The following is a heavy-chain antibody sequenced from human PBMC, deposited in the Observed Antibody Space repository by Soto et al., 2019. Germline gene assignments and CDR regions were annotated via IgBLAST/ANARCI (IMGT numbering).Heavy chain of an antibody. D-gene: IGHD3-3*01. CDR1: GFTFSSHW. CDR2: IKEDGSEK. V-gene: IGHV3-7*01. J-gene: IGHJ6*04. Sequence: EVQLVESGGGLVQPGGSLRLSCAASGFTFSSHWMTWVRQAPGKGLEWVANIKEDGSEKYYVDSVKGRFTISRDNAQNSLHLQMNSLRGEDTAVYYCARVGNFWTRDVWGKGPTVTVSS. CDR3: ARVGNFWTRDV.